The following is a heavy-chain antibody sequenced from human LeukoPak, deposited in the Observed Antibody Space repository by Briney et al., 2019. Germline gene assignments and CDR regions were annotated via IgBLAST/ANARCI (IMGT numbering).Heavy chain of an antibody. V-gene: IGHV1-2*02. CDR1: GYTFTGYY. CDR3: ASSCSSTSCYYYYMDV. Sequence: ASVKVSCKASGYTFTGYYMHWVRQAPGQGLEWMGWINPNSGGTNYAQKFQGRVTMTRDTSISTAYMELSRLRSDDTAVYYCASSCSSTSCYYYYMDVWGKGTTVTVSS. CDR2: INPNSGGT. D-gene: IGHD2-2*01. J-gene: IGHJ6*03.